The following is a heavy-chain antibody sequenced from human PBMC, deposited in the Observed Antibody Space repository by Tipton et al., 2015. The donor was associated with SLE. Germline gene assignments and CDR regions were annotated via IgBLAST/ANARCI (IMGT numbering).Heavy chain of an antibody. D-gene: IGHD5-18*01. CDR3: ARDYSRYSYGPFFDY. J-gene: IGHJ4*02. CDR1: GGSISSSSYY. V-gene: IGHV4-39*07. CDR2: IYYSGST. Sequence: TLSLTCTVSGGSISSSSYYWGWIRQPPGKGLEWIGSIYYSGSTYYNPSLKSRVTISVDTSKNQFSLKLSSVTAADTAVYYCARDYSRYSYGPFFDYWGQGTLVTVSS.